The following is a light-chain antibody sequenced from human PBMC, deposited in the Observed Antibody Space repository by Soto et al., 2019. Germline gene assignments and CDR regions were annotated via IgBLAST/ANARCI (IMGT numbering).Light chain of an antibody. CDR2: RAS. CDR3: QQYNSHWLS. J-gene: IGKJ4*01. V-gene: IGKV1-5*03. Sequence: DVQMTQSPSTLSASLGDRVTITCRASQTINNWLAWYHQKPGKAPKLLIHRASILESGVPSRFSGSGSGTEFTLTISGLQPDDLATYYCQQYNSHWLSFGGGTKVEIK. CDR1: QTINNW.